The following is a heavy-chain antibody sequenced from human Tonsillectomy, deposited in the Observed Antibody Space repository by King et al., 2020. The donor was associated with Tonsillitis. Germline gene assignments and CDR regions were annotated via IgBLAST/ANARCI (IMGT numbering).Heavy chain of an antibody. CDR3: ARGSNYYYYYMDV. J-gene: IGHJ6*03. D-gene: IGHD3-10*01. CDR2: IYPGETDT. CDR1: GYSFTSYW. V-gene: IGHV5-51*03. Sequence: VQLVQSGAEVKKPGASLKISCKGSGYSFTSYWIGWVRQMPGKGLEWMGIIYPGETDTKYSPSFQGQVTISADKSISTAYLQWSSLKASDTAKYYCARGSNYYYYYMDVWGKGTTVTVSS.